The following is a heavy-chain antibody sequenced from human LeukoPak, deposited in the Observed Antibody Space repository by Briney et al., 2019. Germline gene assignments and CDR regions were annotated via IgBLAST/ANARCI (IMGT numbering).Heavy chain of an antibody. Sequence: ASVTVSCKASGYTFTSYGISWVRQAPGQGLEWMGWISAYNGNTNYAQKLQGRVTMTTDTSTSTAYMELRSLRSDDTAVYYCATSIYSGSYYRIWGQGTLVTVSS. CDR3: ATSIYSGSYYRI. CDR1: GYTFTSYG. D-gene: IGHD1-26*01. J-gene: IGHJ4*02. CDR2: ISAYNGNT. V-gene: IGHV1-18*01.